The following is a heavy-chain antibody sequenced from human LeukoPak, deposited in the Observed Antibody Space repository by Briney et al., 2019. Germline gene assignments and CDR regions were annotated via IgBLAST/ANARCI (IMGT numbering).Heavy chain of an antibody. CDR2: IYSGGST. CDR1: GFTVSSNY. CDR3: AREASSTSCYFDY. V-gene: IGHV3-53*01. D-gene: IGHD2-2*01. Sequence: GGSLRLSCAASGFTVSSNYMSWVRQAPGKGLEWVSVIYSGGSTYYTDSVKGRFTISRDTSKNTLYLHMNSLRAEDTAVYYFAREASSTSCYFDYWGQGTLVTVSS. J-gene: IGHJ4*02.